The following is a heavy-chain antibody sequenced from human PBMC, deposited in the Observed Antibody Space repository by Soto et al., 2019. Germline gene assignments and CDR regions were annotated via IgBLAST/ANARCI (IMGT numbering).Heavy chain of an antibody. CDR3: ARDRGYYDSSAGFDY. J-gene: IGHJ4*02. D-gene: IGHD3-22*01. V-gene: IGHV3-30-3*01. Sequence: GGSLRLSCAASGVTFSSYAMHWVRQAPGKGLEWVAVISYDGSNKYYADSVKGRFTISRDNSKNTLYLQMNSLRAEDTAVYYCARDRGYYDSSAGFDYWGQGTLVTVSS. CDR2: ISYDGSNK. CDR1: GVTFSSYA.